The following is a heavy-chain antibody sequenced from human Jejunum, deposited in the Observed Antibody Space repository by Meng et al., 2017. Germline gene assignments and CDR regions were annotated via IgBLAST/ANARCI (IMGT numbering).Heavy chain of an antibody. J-gene: IGHJ5*02. CDR1: GGFINTKDW. CDR2: IYHTGST. V-gene: IGHV4-4*03. Sequence: GLLSPLGPLSLPCVFSGGFINTKDWLGWIRQPPGKGLEWIGEIYHTGSTNYNPSLKSRVTITVDKSKNQLSLRLNSVTAADTALYYCARVRDCSTVSCESGIDPWGQGTLVTVSS. CDR3: ARVRDCSTVSCESGIDP. D-gene: IGHD2-15*01.